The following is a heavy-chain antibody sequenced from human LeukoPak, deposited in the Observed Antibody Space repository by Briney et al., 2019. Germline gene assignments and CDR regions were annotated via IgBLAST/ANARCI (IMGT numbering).Heavy chain of an antibody. D-gene: IGHD6-19*01. CDR2: IRYDGSNK. CDR3: ARDPYSSGWSSSFDY. CDR1: GYTFSSYG. J-gene: IGHJ4*02. V-gene: IGHV3-30*02. Sequence: GGSLRLSCAASGYTFSSYGMHWVRQAPGKGLEWVAFIRYDGSNKYYADSVKGRFTISRDNSKNTLYLQMNSLRAEDTAVYYCARDPYSSGWSSSFDYWGQGTLVTVSS.